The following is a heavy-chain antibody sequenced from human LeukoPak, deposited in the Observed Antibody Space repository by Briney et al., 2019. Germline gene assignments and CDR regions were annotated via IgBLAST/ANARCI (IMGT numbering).Heavy chain of an antibody. Sequence: SETLSLTCTVSGGSVSSGSYYWIWIRQPPAKGLEWIGYFYYSGSTNYNPSLKSRVTISVDTSKNQFSLKLSSVTAADTAVYYCARDEVAAADKFDYWGQGALVTVSS. CDR3: ARDEVAAADKFDY. J-gene: IGHJ4*02. V-gene: IGHV4-61*01. CDR1: GGSVSSGSYY. CDR2: FYYSGST. D-gene: IGHD6-13*01.